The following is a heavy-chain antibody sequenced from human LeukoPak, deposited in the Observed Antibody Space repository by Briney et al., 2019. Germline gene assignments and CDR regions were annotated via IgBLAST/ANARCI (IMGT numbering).Heavy chain of an antibody. CDR3: ARTGLWFRYFDY. Sequence: GASVKVSCKASGYTFTSYYMHWVRQAPGQGLEWMGIINPSGGSTSYAQKFQGRATMTRDTSTSTVYMELSSLRSEDTAVYYCARTGLWFRYFDYWGQGTLVTVSS. J-gene: IGHJ4*02. V-gene: IGHV1-46*01. D-gene: IGHD3-10*01. CDR2: INPSGGST. CDR1: GYTFTSYY.